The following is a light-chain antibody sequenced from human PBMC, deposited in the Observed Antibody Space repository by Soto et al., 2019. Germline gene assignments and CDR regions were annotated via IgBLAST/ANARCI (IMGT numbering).Light chain of an antibody. CDR2: GAS. CDR3: QQYGGSPRT. V-gene: IGKV3-20*01. Sequence: EIVLTQSPGTLSLSPGERASRSCRASQSVSTSQLAWYQQKPGQAPRLLIFGASSRATGIPDRFRGSGSGTDFTLTISRLEPEDFAVYYCQQYGGSPRTFGQGTKVDIK. CDR1: QSVSTSQ. J-gene: IGKJ1*01.